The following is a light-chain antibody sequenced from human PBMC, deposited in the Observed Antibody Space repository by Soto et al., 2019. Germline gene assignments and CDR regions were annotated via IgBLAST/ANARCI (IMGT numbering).Light chain of an antibody. V-gene: IGLV1-44*01. Sequence: QSVLTQPSSASGTPGQRVTISCSGSSSNIGGNPVNWFQQLPGTAPKLLIYSKNQRPSGVPDRFSGSKSGTSASLAISGLQSDDEAVYYCASWDDSLDGYVFGTGTKLTVL. CDR2: SKN. J-gene: IGLJ1*01. CDR1: SSNIGGNP. CDR3: ASWDDSLDGYV.